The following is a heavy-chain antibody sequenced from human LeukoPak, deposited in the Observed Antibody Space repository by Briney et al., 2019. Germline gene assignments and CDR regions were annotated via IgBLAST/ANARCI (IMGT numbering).Heavy chain of an antibody. Sequence: PGGSLRLSCAASGFTFSSYEMNWVRQAPGKGLEWVSYISSSGSTIYYADSVKGRFTISRDNSKNTLYLEMNSLKVEDTAIYYCARSFSSRFSSPRRPYYFDYWGQGTLVTVSS. V-gene: IGHV3-48*03. J-gene: IGHJ4*02. CDR2: ISSSGSTI. CDR1: GFTFSSYE. CDR3: ARSFSSRFSSPRRPYYFDY. D-gene: IGHD6-13*01.